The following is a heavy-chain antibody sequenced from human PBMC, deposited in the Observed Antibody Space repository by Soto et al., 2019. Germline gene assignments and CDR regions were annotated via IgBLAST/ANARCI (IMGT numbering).Heavy chain of an antibody. Sequence: QVQLVQSGAEVKKPGASVKVSCKASGYTFTSYDINWVRQATGQGLEWMGWMNPNSGNTGYAQKFQGRVTMTRNTSISTAYMELSSLSSEDTAVYYCATEVVPAAGSDYWGQGTLVTVSS. CDR2: MNPNSGNT. D-gene: IGHD2-2*01. V-gene: IGHV1-8*01. CDR3: ATEVVPAAGSDY. J-gene: IGHJ4*02. CDR1: GYTFTSYD.